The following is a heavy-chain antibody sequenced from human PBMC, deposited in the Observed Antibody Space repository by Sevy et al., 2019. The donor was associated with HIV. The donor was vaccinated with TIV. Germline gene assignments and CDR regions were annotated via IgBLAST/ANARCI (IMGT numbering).Heavy chain of an antibody. Sequence: GGSLRLSCAASGFTFIRYAMNWVRQAPGKGLEWVAVMSSDGRNKYYADSVKGRFTISRDNSKNTLYLQMNSLRSEDTAVYYCARDKGESSSSFLGELSYWGQGTLVTVSS. D-gene: IGHD3-16*02. J-gene: IGHJ4*02. V-gene: IGHV3-30*04. CDR1: GFTFIRYA. CDR2: MSSDGRNK. CDR3: ARDKGESSSSFLGELSY.